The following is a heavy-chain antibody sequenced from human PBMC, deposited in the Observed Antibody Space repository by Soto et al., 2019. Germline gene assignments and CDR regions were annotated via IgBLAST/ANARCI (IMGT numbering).Heavy chain of an antibody. J-gene: IGHJ4*02. V-gene: IGHV1-69*02. D-gene: IGHD3-10*01. CDR2: IIPILGIA. CDR3: ARGRWFGGWY. Sequence: QVQLVQSGAAVKKPGSSVKVSCKASGGTFSSYTISWVRQAPGQGLEWMGRIIPILGIANYAQKFQGRVTITADKSTSTAYMALSRLRTEDTAVYYCARGRWFGGWYWGQGTLVTVSS. CDR1: GGTFSSYT.